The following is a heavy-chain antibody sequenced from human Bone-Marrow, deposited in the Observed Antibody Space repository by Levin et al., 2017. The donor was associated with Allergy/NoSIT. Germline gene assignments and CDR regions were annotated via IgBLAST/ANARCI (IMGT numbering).Heavy chain of an antibody. Sequence: PGGSLRLSCVVSQFPFSSAWMNWVRQAPGKGLEWVGRIKTNSQGGTTDYATFVNGRFTISRDDSRNTLYLQMNSLKTEDSAVYFYTTLTTLALHEDFWGQGLLVTVSS. CDR2: IKTNSQGGTT. D-gene: IGHD3-22*01. CDR1: QFPFSSAW. V-gene: IGHV3-15*01. CDR3: TTLTTLALHEDF. J-gene: IGHJ4*02.